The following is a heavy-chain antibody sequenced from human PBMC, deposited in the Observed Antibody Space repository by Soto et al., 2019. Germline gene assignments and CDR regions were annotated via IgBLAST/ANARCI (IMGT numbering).Heavy chain of an antibody. V-gene: IGHV1-69*02. CDR3: ASNVVPPRTTYYYYYGMDV. CDR2: IIPILGIA. D-gene: IGHD2-2*01. J-gene: IGHJ6*02. Sequence: QVQLVQSGAEVKKPGSSVKVSCKASGGTFSSYTISWVRQAPGQGLEWMGRIIPILGIANYAQKCQGRVTITADKSTRTAYMELGRLRSEDTDVYYCASNVVPPRTTYYYYYGMDVWGQGTTVTVSS. CDR1: GGTFSSYT.